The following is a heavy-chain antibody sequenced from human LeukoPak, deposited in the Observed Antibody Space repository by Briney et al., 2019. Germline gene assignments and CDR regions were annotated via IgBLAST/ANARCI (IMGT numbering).Heavy chain of an antibody. CDR3: APQETGYSSAWLSDY. CDR2: ISDDGRNK. V-gene: IGHV3-30*03. Sequence: GGSLRLSCAVSGFTFSSYGMFWVRQAPGKGLEWVSGISDDGRNKYYGDSVKGRFTISRDNSRNTLYLQMNSLRVEDTAVYYCAPQETGYSSAWLSDYWGQGTLVTVSS. CDR1: GFTFSSYG. D-gene: IGHD6-25*01. J-gene: IGHJ4*02.